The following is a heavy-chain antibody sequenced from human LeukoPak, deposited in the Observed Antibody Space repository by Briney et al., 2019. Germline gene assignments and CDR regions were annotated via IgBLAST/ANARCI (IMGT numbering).Heavy chain of an antibody. CDR2: VSAYTGDT. V-gene: IGHV1-18*01. J-gene: IGHJ3*01. D-gene: IGHD6-13*01. CDR1: GLTFISST. Sequence: ASVKVSCKASGLTFISSTVSWVRQAPGQGLEWLGWVSAYTGDTQYAQTLQGRVSMTTNTSTSTAYMELRSLRSDDTAVYYCAACIAASGYAFDVWGQGTIITVSS. CDR3: AACIAASGYAFDV.